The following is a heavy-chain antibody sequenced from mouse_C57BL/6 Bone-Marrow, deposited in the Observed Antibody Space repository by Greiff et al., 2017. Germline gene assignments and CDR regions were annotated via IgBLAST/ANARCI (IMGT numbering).Heavy chain of an antibody. CDR2: ISSGGSYT. CDR3: ARQSFITTVVGYFDY. J-gene: IGHJ2*01. CDR1: GFTFSSYG. V-gene: IGHV5-6*01. Sequence: EVKLVESGGDLVKPGGSLKLSCAASGFTFSSYGMSWVRQTPDKRLEWVATISSGGSYTYYPDSVKGRFTISRDNAKNTLYLQMSSLKSEDTAMYYCARQSFITTVVGYFDYWGQGTTLTVSS. D-gene: IGHD1-1*01.